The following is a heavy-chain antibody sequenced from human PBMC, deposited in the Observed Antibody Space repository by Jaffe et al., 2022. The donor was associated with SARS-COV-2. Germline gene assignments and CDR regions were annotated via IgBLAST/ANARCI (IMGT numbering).Heavy chain of an antibody. Sequence: QLQLVQSGPEVKKPGTSVKVSCKTSGFTLTSFAVQWVRQARGHRLEWIGWIVFATGDTKFAQEFQERFTITRDMSTGTAYMEVSSLRYEDTAIYYCAADYYDASGIPFDRWGQGTLVTVSA. CDR3: AADYYDASGIPFDR. CDR2: IVFATGDT. D-gene: IGHD3-16*01. J-gene: IGHJ5*02. V-gene: IGHV1-58*01. CDR1: GFTLTSFA.